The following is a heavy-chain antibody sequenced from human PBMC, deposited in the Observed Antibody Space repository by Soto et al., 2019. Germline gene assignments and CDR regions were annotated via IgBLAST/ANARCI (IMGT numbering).Heavy chain of an antibody. Sequence: SETLSLTCAVYGGSFSGYYWSWIRQPPGKGLEWIGEINHSGSTNYNPSLKSRVTISVDTSKNQFSLKLSSVTAADTAVYYCARGTRGGVVVVAATHYYGMDVWGQGTTVTVSS. CDR3: ARGTRGGVVVVAATHYYGMDV. CDR2: INHSGST. J-gene: IGHJ6*02. D-gene: IGHD2-15*01. CDR1: GGSFSGYY. V-gene: IGHV4-34*01.